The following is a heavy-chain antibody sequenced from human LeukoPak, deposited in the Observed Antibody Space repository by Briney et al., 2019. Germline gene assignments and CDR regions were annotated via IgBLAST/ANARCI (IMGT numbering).Heavy chain of an antibody. CDR1: GFTFSGYG. J-gene: IGHJ5*01. CDR2: IPYDGSNK. D-gene: IGHD2-2*02. CDR3: AKNRVPTAITPDS. V-gene: IGHV3-30*18. Sequence: GGSLRLSCAASGFTFSGYGMHWLRQAPGKGLEWVAVIPYDGSNKYYTDSVKGRFTTSRDNSKNTLYLQMTSLRAEDTAVYYCAKNRVPTAITPDSWGQGTLVTVSS.